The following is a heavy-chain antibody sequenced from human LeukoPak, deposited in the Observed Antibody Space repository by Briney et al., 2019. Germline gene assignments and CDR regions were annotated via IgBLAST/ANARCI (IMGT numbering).Heavy chain of an antibody. J-gene: IGHJ5*02. Sequence: PSETLSLTCAVSGGSISSGGYSWSWIRQPPGKGLEWIGYIYHSGSTYYNPSLKSRVTISVDRSKNQFSLKLSSVTAADTAVYYRARGDSSGYYQNWFDPWGQGTLVTVSS. D-gene: IGHD3-22*01. CDR3: ARGDSSGYYQNWFDP. CDR2: IYHSGST. V-gene: IGHV4-30-2*01. CDR1: GGSISSGGYS.